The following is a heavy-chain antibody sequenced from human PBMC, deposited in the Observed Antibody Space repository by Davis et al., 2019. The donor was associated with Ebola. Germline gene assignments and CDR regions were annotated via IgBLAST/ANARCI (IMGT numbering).Heavy chain of an antibody. J-gene: IGHJ4*02. D-gene: IGHD4-11*01. CDR2: INAGNGNT. CDR1: GYTFTSYG. CDR3: ARDQTYYSNYVNFDY. V-gene: IGHV1-3*01. Sequence: ASVKVSCKASGYTFTSYGMHWVRQAPGQRLEWMGWINAGNGNTKYSQKFQGRVTITRDTSASTAYMELSSLRSEDTAVYYCARDQTYYSNYVNFDYWGQGTLVTVSS.